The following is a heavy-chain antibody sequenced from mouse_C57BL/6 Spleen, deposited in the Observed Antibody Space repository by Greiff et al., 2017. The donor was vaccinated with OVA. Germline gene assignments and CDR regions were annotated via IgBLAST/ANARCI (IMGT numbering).Heavy chain of an antibody. CDR2: IYPGDGDT. J-gene: IGHJ3*01. D-gene: IGHD3-2*02. Sequence: VKLMESGPELVKPGASVKISCKASGYAFSSSWMNWVKQRPGKGLEWIGRIYPGDGDTNYNGKFKGKATLTADKSSSTAYMQLSSLTSEDAAVYFCASGGTGTWFAYWGQGTLVTVSA. V-gene: IGHV1-82*01. CDR3: ASGGTGTWFAY. CDR1: GYAFSSSW.